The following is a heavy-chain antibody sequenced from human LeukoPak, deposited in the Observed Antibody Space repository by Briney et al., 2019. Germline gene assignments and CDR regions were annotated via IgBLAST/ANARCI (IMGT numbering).Heavy chain of an antibody. CDR2: FGTRSTSI. CDR1: GFTFNWYS. D-gene: IGHD3-22*01. J-gene: IGHJ4*02. Sequence: PGGSLRLSCEASGFTFNWYSMNWLRQAPGKGLEWVSSFGTRSTSIYHAGSVKGRFAISRDNAKNSLYLQMNSLRAEDTALYYCAREVSEGFDFWGQGTLVTVSS. V-gene: IGHV3-21*01. CDR3: AREVSEGFDF.